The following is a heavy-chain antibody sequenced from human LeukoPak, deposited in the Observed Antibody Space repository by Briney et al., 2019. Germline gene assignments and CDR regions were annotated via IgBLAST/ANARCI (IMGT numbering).Heavy chain of an antibody. CDR3: ARDGLGYCSSTSCHIPRRAAARMDV. V-gene: IGHV3-21*01. D-gene: IGHD2-2*02. CDR2: ISSSSSYI. CDR1: GFTFSSYS. J-gene: IGHJ6*04. Sequence: GGSLRLSCAASGFTFSSYSMNWVRQAPGKGLEWASSISSSSSYIYYADSVKGRFTISRDNAKNSLYLQMNSLRAEDTAVYYCARDGLGYCSSTSCHIPRRAAARMDVWGKGTTVTVSS.